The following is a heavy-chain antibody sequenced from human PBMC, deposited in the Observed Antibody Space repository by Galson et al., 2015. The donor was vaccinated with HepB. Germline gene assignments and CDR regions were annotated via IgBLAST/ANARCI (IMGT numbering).Heavy chain of an antibody. CDR1: GLAFSSYW. CDR2: INSDGTTT. J-gene: IGHJ3*02. D-gene: IGHD5-18*01. Sequence: SLRLSCAGSGLAFSSYWMHWVRQAPGKGLVWVSRINSDGTTTTYADSVKGRFTISRDNAKNTLYVQMNSLRVEDTAMYYCARGGFSYGYGGDVFDIWGQGTMVTVSS. V-gene: IGHV3-74*01. CDR3: ARGGFSYGYGGDVFDI.